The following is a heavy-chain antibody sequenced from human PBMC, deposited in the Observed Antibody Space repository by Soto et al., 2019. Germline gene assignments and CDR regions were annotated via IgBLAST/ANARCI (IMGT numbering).Heavy chain of an antibody. J-gene: IGHJ4*02. V-gene: IGHV4-59*01. CDR3: ARSVAVPGAHIDY. Sequence: TSETLSLTCSVSGGSISGSYWSWIRQSPGKGLEWLGYVYYTGSTNYSPSLRSRVSISVDTSKNEFSLRLSSVTAADTAVYFCARSVAVPGAHIDYWGQGTQVTVSS. CDR1: GGSISGSY. D-gene: IGHD6-19*01. CDR2: VYYTGST.